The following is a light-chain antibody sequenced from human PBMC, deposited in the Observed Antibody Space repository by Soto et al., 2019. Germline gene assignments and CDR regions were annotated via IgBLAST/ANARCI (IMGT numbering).Light chain of an antibody. CDR1: QSVSSY. CDR2: DAS. J-gene: IGKJ1*01. V-gene: IGKV3-11*01. CDR3: HQYNHWLTWT. Sequence: EIVLTQSPATLSLSPGERATLSCRASQSVSSYLAWYQQKPGQAPRLLIYDASNTATGIPARFSGSGSGTDFTLTISSLEPEDFAVYYCHQYNHWLTWTFGQGTKVEIK.